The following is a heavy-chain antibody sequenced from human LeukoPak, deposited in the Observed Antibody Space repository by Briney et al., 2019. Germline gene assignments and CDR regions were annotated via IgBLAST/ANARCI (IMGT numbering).Heavy chain of an antibody. V-gene: IGHV3-23*01. Sequence: GGSLRLSCAASGFTFSSHGMSWVRQAPGKGLEWVSTISGSGDYTYYADSVKGRFTISRDNSKNTLYLQMNSLRAEDTAVYYCAKDSRAFDPWGQGTLVTVSS. CDR3: AKDSRAFDP. CDR2: ISGSGDYT. J-gene: IGHJ5*02. CDR1: GFTFSSHG.